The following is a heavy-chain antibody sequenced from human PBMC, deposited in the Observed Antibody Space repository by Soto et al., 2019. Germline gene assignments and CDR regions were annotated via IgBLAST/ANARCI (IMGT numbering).Heavy chain of an antibody. D-gene: IGHD2-15*01. J-gene: IGHJ6*02. CDR1: GGTFSSYA. Sequence: SVKVSCKASGGTFSSYAISWVRQAPGQGLEWMGGIIPIFGTANYAQKFQGRVTITADESTSTAYMELSSLRSEDTAVYYCATGYCSGGSCYQKKHYYYYGMDVWGQGTTVTVSS. V-gene: IGHV1-69*13. CDR3: ATGYCSGGSCYQKKHYYYYGMDV. CDR2: IIPIFGTA.